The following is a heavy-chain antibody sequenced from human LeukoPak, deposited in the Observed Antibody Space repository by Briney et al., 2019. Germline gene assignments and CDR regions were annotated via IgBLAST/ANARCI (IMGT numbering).Heavy chain of an antibody. J-gene: IGHJ4*02. Sequence: SETLSFSCAVYGGSFSGYYWSWIRQPPGKGLERIGEINHSGSTNYNPSLKSRVTISVDTSKNQFSLKLSSVTAADTAVYYCARVEPGSYYNPFDYWGQGTLVTVSS. CDR2: INHSGST. V-gene: IGHV4-34*01. CDR1: GGSFSGYY. CDR3: ARVEPGSYYNPFDY. D-gene: IGHD3-10*01.